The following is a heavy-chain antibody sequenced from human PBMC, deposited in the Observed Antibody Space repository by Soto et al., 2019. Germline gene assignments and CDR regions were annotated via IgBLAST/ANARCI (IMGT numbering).Heavy chain of an antibody. J-gene: IGHJ6*02. CDR3: ASNYAYAEGYYYYGIDV. CDR2: VNSDGSTT. D-gene: IGHD3-16*01. V-gene: IGHV3-74*01. Sequence: EVQLVESGGGLVQPGGSLRLSCAASGFTFSNYWMHWVRQAPGKGLVWVSRVNSDGSTTNYADSVNGRFTISRDNAKNTLHLQMNSLGAEDTAVYYCASNYAYAEGYYYYGIDVWGQGTTVTVSS. CDR1: GFTFSNYW.